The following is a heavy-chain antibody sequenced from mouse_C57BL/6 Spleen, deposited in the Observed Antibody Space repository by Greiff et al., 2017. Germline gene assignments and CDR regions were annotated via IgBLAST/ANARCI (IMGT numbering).Heavy chain of an antibody. CDR3: ARTRVVSVHYSMDY. CDR1: GYTFTGYW. CDR2: IYPGSGST. D-gene: IGHD6-2*01. Sequence: QVQLQQPGAELVKPGASVKMSCKASGYTFTGYWITWVKQRPGQGLEWIGDIYPGSGSTNYNQKFKAKATMTVDTSSSTAYMQLNSLTSEDSAVYYCARTRVVSVHYSMDYWGQGTSLTVSS. J-gene: IGHJ4*01. V-gene: IGHV1-55*01.